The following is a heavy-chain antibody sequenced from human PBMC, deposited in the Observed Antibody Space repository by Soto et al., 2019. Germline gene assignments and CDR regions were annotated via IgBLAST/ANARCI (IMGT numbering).Heavy chain of an antibody. CDR1: GFSFTTTRMG. V-gene: IGHV2-5*02. CDR2: IYWDGES. CDR3: AHRDSTGTTTYFDS. D-gene: IGHD1-1*01. J-gene: IGHJ4*02. Sequence: QITLKEAGPALVKPTEPLMLTCTFSGFSFTTTRMGVGWTRQPPGKALEWLAIIYWDGESRYNPLLRRRLTLTEDTSKNPVVLTMTNMDPKDTATYYCAHRDSTGTTTYFDSWGQGIPVSVAS.